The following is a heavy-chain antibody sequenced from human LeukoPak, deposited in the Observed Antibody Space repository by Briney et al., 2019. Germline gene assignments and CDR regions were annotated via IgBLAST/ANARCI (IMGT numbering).Heavy chain of an antibody. J-gene: IGHJ4*02. CDR1: GGSISSYY. D-gene: IGHD6-13*01. V-gene: IGHV4-59*01. CDR3: ARSYSSTWRSPFDY. Sequence: PSETLSLTCTVSGGSISSYYWSWIRQPAGKELEWIGYIYYSGSTNYNPSLKSRVSISVDTSKNQFSLKVNSVTAADTAVYYCARSYSSTWRSPFDYWGQGILVSVSS. CDR2: IYYSGST.